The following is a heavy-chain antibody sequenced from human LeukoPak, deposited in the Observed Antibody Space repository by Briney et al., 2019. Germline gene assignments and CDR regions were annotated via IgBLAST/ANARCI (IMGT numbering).Heavy chain of an antibody. CDR1: GFIFSDYW. Sequence: GGSLRLSCAASGFIFSDYWMSWVRQAPGKGLEWVANIKQYGSEKYYVDSVKGRFTISRDNSKNTLSLQMNSLRAEDTAVYYCAKDQTPMDTGTYGFDYWGQGTLVTVSS. J-gene: IGHJ4*02. V-gene: IGHV3-7*01. D-gene: IGHD1-26*01. CDR2: IKQYGSEK. CDR3: AKDQTPMDTGTYGFDY.